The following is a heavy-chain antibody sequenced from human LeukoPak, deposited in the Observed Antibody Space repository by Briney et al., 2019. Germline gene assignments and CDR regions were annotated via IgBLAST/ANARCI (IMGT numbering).Heavy chain of an antibody. CDR1: GCTFRSHS. J-gene: IGHJ6*03. CDR2: ISGSSSTR. CDR3: AREATFWSGWGPRDTPPPYYYYMDV. Sequence: GGSLRLSCAASGCTFRSHSMIWVGQAPGAGREGASYISGSSSTREYADPVKGRFTISRDNAKNSLYLQMNRMSAEDTAVYYCAREATFWSGWGPRDTPPPYYYYMDVWGKGTTVTVSS. V-gene: IGHV3-48*01. D-gene: IGHD3-3*01.